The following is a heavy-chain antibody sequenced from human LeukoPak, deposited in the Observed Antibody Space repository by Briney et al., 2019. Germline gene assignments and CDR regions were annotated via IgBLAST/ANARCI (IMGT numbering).Heavy chain of an antibody. J-gene: IGHJ4*02. CDR1: GFTVSSNY. Sequence: PGGSLRLSCAASGFTVSSNYMSLVRQAPGKGLEWVSGINWNGGSAGYADSVKGRFTISRDNAKNSLYLQMNSPRAEDTALYYCARVTVDHGGNVYYFDYWGQGTLVTVSS. D-gene: IGHD4-23*01. CDR2: INWNGGSA. CDR3: ARVTVDHGGNVYYFDY. V-gene: IGHV3-20*04.